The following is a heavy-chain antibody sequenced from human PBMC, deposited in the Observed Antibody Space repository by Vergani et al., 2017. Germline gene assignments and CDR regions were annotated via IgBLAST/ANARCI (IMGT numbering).Heavy chain of an antibody. CDR1: GYNFTSFD. D-gene: IGHD3/OR15-3a*01. V-gene: IGHV1-8*01. Sequence: QVQLVQSGAEVRKPGASVKVSCKASGYNFTSFDINWVRLATGQGLEWMGWMNPKSGNTAYAAKFQGRITMTRDSSTDTAYREMKSLRSEDTAIYFCARGVLDSKYRHNWFGPWGQGTVVTVSS. CDR3: ARGVLDSKYRHNWFGP. J-gene: IGHJ5*02. CDR2: MNPKSGNT.